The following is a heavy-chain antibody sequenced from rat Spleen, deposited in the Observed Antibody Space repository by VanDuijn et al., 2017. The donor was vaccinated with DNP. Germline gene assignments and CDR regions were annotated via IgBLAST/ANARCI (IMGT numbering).Heavy chain of an antibody. CDR3: TRGGTYYFDY. V-gene: IGHV5S23*01. CDR1: GFSFSDYD. Sequence: EVQLVESGGGLVQPGRSLKLSCVASGFSFSDYDMAWVRQAPTKGLEWVACMSPTTRNSYYRDSVRGRFTVSRDDSTSTLYLQMDSLRSEDTATYYCTRGGTYYFDYWGQGVMVTVSS. J-gene: IGHJ2*01. CDR2: MSPTTRNS.